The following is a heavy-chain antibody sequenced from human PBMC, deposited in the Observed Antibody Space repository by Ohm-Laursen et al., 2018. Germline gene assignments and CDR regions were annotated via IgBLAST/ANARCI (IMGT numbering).Heavy chain of an antibody. CDR2: IYHSGST. CDR3: ARQISIAARTYYYYGMDV. V-gene: IGHV4-31*03. CDR1: GGSISSGAYC. J-gene: IGHJ6*02. Sequence: PSDTLSLTCTVSGGSISSGAYCWSWIRQHPGKGLEWIGYIYHSGSTYYNPSLKSRVTISIDTSKNQFSLKLGSVTAADTAVYYCARQISIAARTYYYYGMDVWGQGTTVTVSS. D-gene: IGHD6-6*01.